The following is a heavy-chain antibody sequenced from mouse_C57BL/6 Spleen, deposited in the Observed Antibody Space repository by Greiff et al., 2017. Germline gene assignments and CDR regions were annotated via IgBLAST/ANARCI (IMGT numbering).Heavy chain of an antibody. CDR3: ARRVDNWYFDV. Sequence: VKLQQSGAELARPGASVKLSCKASGYTFTSYGISWVKQRTGQGLEWIGEIYPRSGNTYYNEKFKGKATLTADKSSSTAYMELRSLTSEDSAVYFCARRVDNWYFDVWGTGTTVTVSS. J-gene: IGHJ1*03. V-gene: IGHV1-81*01. CDR2: IYPRSGNT. D-gene: IGHD1-1*02. CDR1: GYTFTSYG.